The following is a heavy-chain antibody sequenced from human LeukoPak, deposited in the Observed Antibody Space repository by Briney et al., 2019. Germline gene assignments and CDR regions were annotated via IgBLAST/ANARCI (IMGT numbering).Heavy chain of an antibody. V-gene: IGHV3-7*03. Sequence: GGSLRLSCAASGFTFSSYWMSWVRQAPGKGLEWVANIKQDGSEKYYVDSVKGRFTISRDNAKNSLYLQMNSLRAEDTAVYYCARDRVSYYYDSSGYLIPYYYYGMDVWGQGTTVTVSS. D-gene: IGHD3-22*01. J-gene: IGHJ6*02. CDR1: GFTFSSYW. CDR2: IKQDGSEK. CDR3: ARDRVSYYYDSSGYLIPYYYYGMDV.